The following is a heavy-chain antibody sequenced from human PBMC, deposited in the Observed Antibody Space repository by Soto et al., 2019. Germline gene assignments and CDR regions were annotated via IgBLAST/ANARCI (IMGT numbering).Heavy chain of an antibody. V-gene: IGHV5-51*01. CDR2: IYPGDSDT. CDR1: GYSFTSYW. Sequence: GESLKISCKGSGYSFTSYWIGWVRQMPGKGLEWMGIIYPGDSDTRYSPSFQGQVTISADKSISTAYLQWSSLKASDTAMYYFGRRKLLFNWFDPWGQGTLVTASS. D-gene: IGHD2-2*01. J-gene: IGHJ5*02. CDR3: GRRKLLFNWFDP.